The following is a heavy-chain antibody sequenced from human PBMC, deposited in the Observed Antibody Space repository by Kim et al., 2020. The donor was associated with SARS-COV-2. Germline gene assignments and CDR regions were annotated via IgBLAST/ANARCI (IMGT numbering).Heavy chain of an antibody. CDR2: T. V-gene: IGHV4-59*09. J-gene: IGHJ4*02. Sequence: TNYNPSLKSRVTISVDTSKNQFSLKLSSVTAADTAVYYCARGSKAAGTGIWGQGTLVTVSS. D-gene: IGHD6-13*01. CDR3: ARGSKAAGTGI.